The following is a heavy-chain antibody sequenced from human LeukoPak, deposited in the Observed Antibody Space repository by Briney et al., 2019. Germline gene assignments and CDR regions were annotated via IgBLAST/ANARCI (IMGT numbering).Heavy chain of an antibody. D-gene: IGHD3-3*01. CDR2: INHSGST. CDR3: ARAGRNDFWSGANDAFDI. Sequence: PSETLSLTCAVYGGSFSGYYWSWIRQPPGKGLEWIGEINHSGSTNYNPSLKSRVTISVDTSKNQFSLKLSSVTAADTAVYYCARAGRNDFWSGANDAFDIWGQGTMVTVSP. J-gene: IGHJ3*02. V-gene: IGHV4-34*01. CDR1: GGSFSGYY.